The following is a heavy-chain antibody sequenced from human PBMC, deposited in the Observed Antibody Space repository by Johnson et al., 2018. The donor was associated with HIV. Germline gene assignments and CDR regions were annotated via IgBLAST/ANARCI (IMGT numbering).Heavy chain of an antibody. CDR1: GFTVSSNY. D-gene: IGHD5-18*01. Sequence: VQLVESGGGLVQPGGALRLSCAASGFTVSSNYMSWVRQAPGKGLEWVSVIYSGGSTYSADSVKGRFTISRDNSKNTLYLQMNSLRVEDTAVYYCARAYTYGAFDIWGQGTMVTVSS. CDR3: ARAYTYGAFDI. J-gene: IGHJ3*02. V-gene: IGHV3-66*01. CDR2: IYSGGST.